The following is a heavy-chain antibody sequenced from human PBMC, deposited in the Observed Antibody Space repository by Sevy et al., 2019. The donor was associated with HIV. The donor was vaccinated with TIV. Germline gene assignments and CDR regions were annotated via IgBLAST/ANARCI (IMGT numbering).Heavy chain of an antibody. V-gene: IGHV1-2*02. Sequence: ASVKVSCKASGYTFTGYYMHWVRQAPGQGLEWMGWINPNSGGTNYAQKLQGRVTMTRDTSISTAYMELSRLRSDDTDMYYCVKVGTILVVSDAIMGGLWGQGTLVTVSS. J-gene: IGHJ4*02. CDR1: GYTFTGYY. CDR2: INPNSGGT. D-gene: IGHD2-2*01. CDR3: VKVGTILVVSDAIMGGL.